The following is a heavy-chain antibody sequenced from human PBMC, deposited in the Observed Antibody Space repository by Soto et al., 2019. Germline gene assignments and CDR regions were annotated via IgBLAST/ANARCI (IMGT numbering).Heavy chain of an antibody. D-gene: IGHD3-10*01. J-gene: IGHJ6*03. CDR3: ARGNLGGSGSYYRGYYMDV. CDR2: INPNSGGT. Sequence: ASAKVSCKASGYTFTGYYMHWVRQAPGQGLEWMGWINPNSGGTNYAQKFQGWVTMTRDTSISTAYMELSRLRSDDTAVYYCARGNLGGSGSYYRGYYMDVWGKGTTVTVSS. V-gene: IGHV1-2*04. CDR1: GYTFTGYY.